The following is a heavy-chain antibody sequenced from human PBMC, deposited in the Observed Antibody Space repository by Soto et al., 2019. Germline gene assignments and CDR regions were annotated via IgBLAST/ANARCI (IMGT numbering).Heavy chain of an antibody. Sequence: SETLSLTCTVSVGSVSSGIYYWSWIRQPPGKGLEWIGYIYYSGSTNYNPSLKSRVTMSVDTSKNQFSLKLSSVTAADAAVYYCARDRDDTTGYYIDYWGQGTLVTVSS. J-gene: IGHJ4*02. CDR3: ARDRDDTTGYYIDY. V-gene: IGHV4-61*01. D-gene: IGHD3-22*01. CDR1: VGSVSSGIYY. CDR2: IYYSGST.